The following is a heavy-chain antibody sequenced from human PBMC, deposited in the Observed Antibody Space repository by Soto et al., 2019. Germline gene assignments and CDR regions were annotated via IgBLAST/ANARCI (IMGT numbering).Heavy chain of an antibody. Sequence: VASVKVSCKAGGYTFSDYYIQWVRQAPGQGLEYMGWISPKSGGAAYAQKFQGWVTMTRDTSISTAYMELSRLRSDDTAVYYCVKGQDVNAFWSGYHHYYYYYGMDVWGQGTTVTVSS. CDR3: VKGQDVNAFWSGYHHYYYYYGMDV. D-gene: IGHD3-3*01. CDR2: ISPKSGGA. CDR1: GYTFSDYY. J-gene: IGHJ6*02. V-gene: IGHV1-2*04.